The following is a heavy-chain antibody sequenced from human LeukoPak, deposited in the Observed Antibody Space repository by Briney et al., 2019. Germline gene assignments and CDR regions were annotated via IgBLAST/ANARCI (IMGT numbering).Heavy chain of an antibody. CDR3: ARQKDSSSWSRYYYGMDV. V-gene: IGHV5-51*01. J-gene: IGHJ6*02. CDR1: GYSFTSYW. D-gene: IGHD6-13*01. CDR2: IYPGDSDT. Sequence: GESLKISSKGSGYSFTSYWIGWVRQMPGKGLEWMGIIYPGDSDTRYSPSFQGQVTISADKSISTAYLQWSSLKASDTAMYYCARQKDSSSWSRYYYGMDVWGQGTTVTVPS.